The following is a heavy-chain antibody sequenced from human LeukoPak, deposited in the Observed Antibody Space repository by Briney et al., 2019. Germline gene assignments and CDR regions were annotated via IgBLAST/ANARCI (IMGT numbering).Heavy chain of an antibody. CDR2: IYYSGST. Sequence: SETLSLTCAVSGYSISSGYYWGWIRQSPGKGLEWIGTIYYSGSTYNNPSLKSRVTISIDTSKNQFSLKLGSVTAADTAVYYCARDSSISCFFTWGQGTLVTVSS. V-gene: IGHV4-38-2*01. D-gene: IGHD6-13*01. CDR1: GYSISSGYY. CDR3: ARDSSISCFFT. J-gene: IGHJ5*02.